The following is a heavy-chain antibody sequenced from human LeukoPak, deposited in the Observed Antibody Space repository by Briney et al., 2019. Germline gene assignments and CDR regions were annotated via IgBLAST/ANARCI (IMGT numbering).Heavy chain of an antibody. Sequence: KSSEILSLTCTVSGGSISSYYWSWIRQPPGKGLEWIGYIYYSGSTNYNPSLKSRVTISVDTSKNQFSLKLSSVTAADTAVYYCARLGGNSDYWGQGTLVTVSS. V-gene: IGHV4-59*01. D-gene: IGHD2-15*01. CDR3: ARLGGNSDY. J-gene: IGHJ4*02. CDR2: IYYSGST. CDR1: GGSISSYY.